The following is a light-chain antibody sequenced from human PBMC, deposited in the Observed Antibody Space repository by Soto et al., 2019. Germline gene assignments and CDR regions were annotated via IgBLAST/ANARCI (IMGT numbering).Light chain of an antibody. CDR1: SSDVGGYNF. V-gene: IGLV2-14*01. CDR2: EVT. CDR3: ISYTSSSTSYV. J-gene: IGLJ1*01. Sequence: QSALTQPASVSGSPGQSITISCTGTSSDVGGYNFVSWYQQHPGKAPKLIIYEVTKRPSGVPDRFSGSKSDNTASLAVSGLQAEDEADYYCISYTSSSTSYVFGTGTKLTVL.